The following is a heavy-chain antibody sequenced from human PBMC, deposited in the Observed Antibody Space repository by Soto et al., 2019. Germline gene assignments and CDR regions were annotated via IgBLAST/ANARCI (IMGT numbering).Heavy chain of an antibody. V-gene: IGHV4-30-4*01. CDR2: IYYSGST. J-gene: IGHJ4*01. CDR3: ARKYRSSWDDY. CDR1: GGSISSSDYY. D-gene: IGHD6-13*01. Sequence: QVQLQESGPGLVKPSQTLSLTCTVSGGSISSSDYYWSWIRQPPGKGLEWIGYIYYSGSTYYNPSLNSRVTIPVDTSRNQFSLKLSPVTAADTAVDYCARKYRSSWDDYCGHRTLLTDSP.